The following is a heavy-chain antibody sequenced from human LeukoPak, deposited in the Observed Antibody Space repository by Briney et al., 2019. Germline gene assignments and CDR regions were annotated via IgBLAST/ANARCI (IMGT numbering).Heavy chain of an antibody. Sequence: SGGSLSLYCAASGFTFSSYGMRWVRQAPGKGLEWVAFIRYDGSNKYYADSVKGRFTISRDNSKNTLYLQMNSLRAEATAVYYCANTKWGYFDYWGQGTLVTVSS. CDR1: GFTFSSYG. V-gene: IGHV3-30*02. D-gene: IGHD7-27*01. J-gene: IGHJ4*02. CDR2: IRYDGSNK. CDR3: ANTKWGYFDY.